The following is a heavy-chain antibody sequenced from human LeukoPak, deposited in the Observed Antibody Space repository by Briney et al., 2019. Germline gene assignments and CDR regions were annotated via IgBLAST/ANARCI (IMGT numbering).Heavy chain of an antibody. CDR3: ARGDGYSQGYFDY. J-gene: IGHJ4*02. D-gene: IGHD5-24*01. V-gene: IGHV3-74*01. Sequence: GGSLRLSCAASGFTFSDYWIHWVRQAPGKGLVWVSRINTDGSITNYADSVKGRFSISRDNAKNTLYLQMSSLRAEDTAVYYCARGDGYSQGYFDYWGQGTPVTVSS. CDR1: GFTFSDYW. CDR2: INTDGSIT.